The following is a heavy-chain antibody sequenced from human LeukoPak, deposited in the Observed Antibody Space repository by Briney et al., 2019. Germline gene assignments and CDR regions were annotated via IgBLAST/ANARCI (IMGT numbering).Heavy chain of an antibody. D-gene: IGHD3-22*01. CDR3: ATGRYYDSSQPPDLWY. CDR1: GYTLTELS. CDR2: FDPEDGET. Sequence: ASVKVSCKVSGYTLTELSMHWVRQAPGKGLEWMGGFDPEDGETIYAQKFQGRVTMTEDTSTDTAYMELSSLRSEDTAVYYCATGRYYDSSQPPDLWYWGQGTLVTVAS. V-gene: IGHV1-24*01. J-gene: IGHJ4*02.